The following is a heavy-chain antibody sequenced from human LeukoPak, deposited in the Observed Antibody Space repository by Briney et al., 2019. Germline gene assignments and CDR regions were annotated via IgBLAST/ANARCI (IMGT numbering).Heavy chain of an antibody. CDR1: GFTFSSCP. V-gene: IGHV3-64D*09. CDR3: VKGGEYSSSWYGDY. D-gene: IGHD6-13*01. Sequence: GGSLRLSCSASGFTFSSCPMHWVRQAPGKGLEYVSVISSNGGSTYYADSVKGRFTISRDNSKNTLYLQMSSLRAEDTAVYYCVKGGEYSSSWYGDYWGQGTLVTVSS. CDR2: ISSNGGST. J-gene: IGHJ4*02.